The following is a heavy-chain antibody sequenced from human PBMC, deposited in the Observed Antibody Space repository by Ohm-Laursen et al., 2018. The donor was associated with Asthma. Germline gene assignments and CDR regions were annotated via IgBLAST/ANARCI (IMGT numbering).Heavy chain of an antibody. CDR3: ARNYYDHWSGSYTPVAY. V-gene: IGHV3-33*08. J-gene: IGHJ4*02. CDR2: IWYDGSNK. Sequence: SLRLSCAASGFPFDDYAMHWVRQAPGKGLEWVAVIWYDGSNKYYADSVKGRFTISRDNSKNTLYLQMNSLRVEDTAVYYCARNYYDHWSGSYTPVAYWGQGTLVTVSS. D-gene: IGHD3-3*01. CDR1: GFPFDDYA.